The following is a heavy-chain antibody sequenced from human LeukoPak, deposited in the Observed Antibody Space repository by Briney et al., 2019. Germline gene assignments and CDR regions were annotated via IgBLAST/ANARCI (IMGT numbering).Heavy chain of an antibody. V-gene: IGHV4-4*07. CDR2: IYTSGST. J-gene: IGHJ6*03. CDR3: ARGTETDVSYYYMDV. Sequence: SETLSLTCTVSGGSISSYYWSWIRQPAGKGLEWIGRIYTSGSTNYNPSLKSRVTMSVDTSKNQFSLKLSSVTAADTAVYYCARGTETDVSYYYMDVWGKGTTVTASS. D-gene: IGHD1-14*01. CDR1: GGSISSYY.